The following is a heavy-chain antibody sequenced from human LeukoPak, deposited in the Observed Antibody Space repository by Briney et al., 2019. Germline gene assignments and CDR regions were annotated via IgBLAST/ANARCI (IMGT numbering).Heavy chain of an antibody. J-gene: IGHJ2*01. V-gene: IGHV1-18*01. CDR2: ISPYNGNA. D-gene: IGHD6-19*01. Sequence: AAVRVSCKASGYTFTSYGISWVRQAPGQGLEWMGWISPYNGNADYTQKLQGRVTMTTDTSTTTAYMELRSLRSDDTAVYYCARGWLQPYWYFDLWGRGTLVTVSA. CDR1: GYTFTSYG. CDR3: ARGWLQPYWYFDL.